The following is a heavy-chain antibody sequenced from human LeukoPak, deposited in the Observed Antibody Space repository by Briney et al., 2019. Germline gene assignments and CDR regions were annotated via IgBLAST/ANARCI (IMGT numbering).Heavy chain of an antibody. CDR1: GYTFTGYY. V-gene: IGHV1-2*02. Sequence: ASVKVSCKASGYTFTGYYMHWVRQAPGQGLEWMGWINPNSGGTNYAQKFQGRVTMTRDTSISTAYMELSRLRSDDTAVYYCARVGVESSSNPFDYWGQGTLVTVSS. J-gene: IGHJ4*02. D-gene: IGHD6-6*01. CDR2: INPNSGGT. CDR3: ARVGVESSSNPFDY.